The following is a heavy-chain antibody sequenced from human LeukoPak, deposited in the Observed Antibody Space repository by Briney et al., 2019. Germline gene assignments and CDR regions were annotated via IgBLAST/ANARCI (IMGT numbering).Heavy chain of an antibody. CDR3: VKAMVGGTLDY. V-gene: IGHV3-64D*06. J-gene: IGHJ4*02. D-gene: IGHD1-26*01. Sequence: PGGSLRLSCSAPGFTFSRYAMHWVRQAPGKGLKYISAINSNGDGTYNADSMKGRFTISRDNSKNTLYLQMSSLRAEDTAVYYCVKAMVGGTLDYWGQGTLVTVSS. CDR1: GFTFSRYA. CDR2: INSNGDGT.